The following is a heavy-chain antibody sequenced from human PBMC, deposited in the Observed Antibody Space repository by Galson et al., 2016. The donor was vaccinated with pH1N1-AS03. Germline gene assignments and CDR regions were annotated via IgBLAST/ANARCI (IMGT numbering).Heavy chain of an antibody. CDR1: GFTFSDYH. J-gene: IGHJ6*02. D-gene: IGHD2-21*02. CDR3: ARGARRVVGTLLKYFGMDV. CDR2: ISVASTAI. Sequence: SLRLSCAASGFTFSDYHMSWIRQAPGKGLEWLSYISVASTAIYYADSVKGRFTISRDNARNSLYLQMNSLRAEDTAVYYCARGARRVVGTLLKYFGMDVWGQGTTVTVSS. V-gene: IGHV3-11*01.